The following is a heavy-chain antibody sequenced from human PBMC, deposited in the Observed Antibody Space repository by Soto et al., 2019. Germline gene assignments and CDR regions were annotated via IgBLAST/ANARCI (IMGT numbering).Heavy chain of an antibody. V-gene: IGHV1-18*04. CDR3: ARDQILTAMDV. CDR1: GYPFNTYG. D-gene: IGHD3-9*01. CDR2: ISTYNDNT. J-gene: IGHJ6*02. Sequence: QVQLVQSGAEVKKPGASVKVSCKASGYPFNTYGISWVRQAPGQGLEWMGWISTYNDNTNYAQNLQGRLTMTTDTSTSTAYMELRCLRSDDTAVYYCARDQILTAMDVWGQGTTVTVSS.